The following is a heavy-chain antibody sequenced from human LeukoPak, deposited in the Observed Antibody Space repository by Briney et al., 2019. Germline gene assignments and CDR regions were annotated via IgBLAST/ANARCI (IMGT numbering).Heavy chain of an antibody. CDR3: ARDLSWNDRLTDTWGQAYDY. Sequence: GESLRLSCAASGFTVSSNYMSWVRQAPGKGLEWVSVIYSGGSTYYADSVKGRFTISRDNSKNTLYLQMNSLRAEDTAVYYCARDLSWNDRLTDTWGQAYDYWGQGTLVTVSS. CDR1: GFTVSSNY. J-gene: IGHJ4*02. V-gene: IGHV3-66*01. CDR2: IYSGGST. D-gene: IGHD1-1*01.